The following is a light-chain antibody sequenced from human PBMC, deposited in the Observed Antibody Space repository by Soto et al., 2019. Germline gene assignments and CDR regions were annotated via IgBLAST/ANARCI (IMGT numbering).Light chain of an antibody. CDR2: NNN. CDR3: AAWDDSLNGLV. Sequence: QSVLTQPPSASRPPGQRVTISCSRSSSNIGSNTVNWYQQLPGTAPKLLIYNNNQRPSGVPDRFSGSKSGTSASLAISGLQSEDEADYYCAAWDDSLNGLVFGTGTKVTVL. V-gene: IGLV1-44*01. J-gene: IGLJ1*01. CDR1: SSNIGSNT.